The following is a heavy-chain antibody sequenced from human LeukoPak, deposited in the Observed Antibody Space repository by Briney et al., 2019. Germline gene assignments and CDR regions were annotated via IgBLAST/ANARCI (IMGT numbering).Heavy chain of an antibody. J-gene: IGHJ3*02. V-gene: IGHV4-34*01. CDR2: INHSGST. CDR1: GGSFSGYY. CDR3: ARAGSSGWYGAFDI. D-gene: IGHD6-19*01. Sequence: SETLSLTCAVYGGSFSGYYWSWIRQPPGKGLEWIGEINHSGSTNYNPSLKSRVTISVDTSKNQFSLKLSSVTAADTAVYYCARAGSSGWYGAFDIWGQGTMVTVSS.